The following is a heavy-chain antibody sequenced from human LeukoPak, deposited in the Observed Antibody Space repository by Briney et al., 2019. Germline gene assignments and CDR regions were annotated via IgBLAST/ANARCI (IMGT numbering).Heavy chain of an antibody. V-gene: IGHV1-18*01. CDR3: ARVNDFWSGYFYFDY. J-gene: IGHJ4*02. CDR1: GYTFTSYG. Sequence: ASVKVSCKASGYTFTSYGISWVRQAPGQGLEWMGWISAYNGNTNYAQKLKGRVTMTTDTSTSTAYMELRSLRSDDTAVYYCARVNDFWSGYFYFDYWGQGTLVTVSS. CDR2: ISAYNGNT. D-gene: IGHD3-3*01.